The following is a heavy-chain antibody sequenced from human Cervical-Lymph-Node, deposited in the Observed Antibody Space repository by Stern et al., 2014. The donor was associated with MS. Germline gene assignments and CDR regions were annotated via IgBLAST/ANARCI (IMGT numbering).Heavy chain of an antibody. Sequence: VQLVESGPGLVKPSGTLSLTCAFSGGSISSSDWWSWVRQPTGKGLAWIGKIYHSGSTNYNPSLKSRVTISVDKSKNQFSLKLSSVTAADTAVYYCARAEGDSSLQRYWGQGTLVTVSS. CDR1: GGSISSSDW. V-gene: IGHV4-4*02. CDR2: IYHSGST. D-gene: IGHD3-22*01. CDR3: ARAEGDSSLQRY. J-gene: IGHJ4*02.